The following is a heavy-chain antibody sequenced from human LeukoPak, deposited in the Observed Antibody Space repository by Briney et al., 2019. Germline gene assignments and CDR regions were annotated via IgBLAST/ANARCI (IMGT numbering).Heavy chain of an antibody. V-gene: IGHV4-34*01. J-gene: IGHJ6*02. Sequence: SETLSLTCAVYGGSFSGYYWGWIRQPPGKGLEWIGEINHSGSTNYDPSLKSRVTISVDTSMNQFSLKLSSVTAEDTAVYYCARGRVVAATYYGMDVWGQGTTVTVSS. CDR1: GGSFSGYY. CDR3: ARGRVVAATYYGMDV. D-gene: IGHD2-15*01. CDR2: INHSGST.